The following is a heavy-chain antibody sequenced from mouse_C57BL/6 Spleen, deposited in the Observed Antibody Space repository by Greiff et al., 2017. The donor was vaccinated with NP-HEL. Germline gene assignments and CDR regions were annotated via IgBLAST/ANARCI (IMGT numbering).Heavy chain of an antibody. V-gene: IGHV1-82*01. CDR2: IYPGDGDT. Sequence: VQLQQSGPELVKPGASVKISCKASGYAFSSSWMNWVKQRPGKGLEWIGRIYPGDGDTNYNGKFKGKATLTAAKSSSTAYMQLSSLTSEDSAVYICARGGYFDVWGTGTTVTVSS. CDR1: GYAFSSSW. J-gene: IGHJ1*03. CDR3: ARGGYFDV.